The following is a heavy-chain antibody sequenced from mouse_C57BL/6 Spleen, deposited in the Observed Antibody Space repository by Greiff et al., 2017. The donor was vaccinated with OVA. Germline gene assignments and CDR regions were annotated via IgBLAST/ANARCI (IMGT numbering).Heavy chain of an antibody. V-gene: IGHV3-6*01. D-gene: IGHD2-1*01. CDR3: AREGYYGNYGLSWFAY. CDR1: GYSITSGYY. CDR2: ISYDGSN. Sequence: EVKLQQSGPGLVKPSQSLSLTCSVTGYSITSGYYWNWLRQLPGNQLEWMGYISYDGSNNYNPTLKNRISITRDTSKNQLFLMLNSVTTEDTATYYGAREGYYGNYGLSWFAYWGQVTLVTVSA. J-gene: IGHJ3*01.